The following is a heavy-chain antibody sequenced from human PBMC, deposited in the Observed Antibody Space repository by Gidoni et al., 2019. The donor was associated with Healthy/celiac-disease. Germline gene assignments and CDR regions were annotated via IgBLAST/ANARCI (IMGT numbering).Heavy chain of an antibody. D-gene: IGHD3-3*01. CDR1: GGSISSGGYY. Sequence: QVQLQESGPGLVKPSQTLSLTCTVPGGSISSGGYYWSWIRQHPGKGLEWIGYIYYSGSTYYNPSLKSRVTISVDTSKNQFSLKLSSVTAADTAVYYCAREAGDDFWSGPFDYWGQGTLVTVSS. V-gene: IGHV4-31*03. J-gene: IGHJ4*02. CDR2: IYYSGST. CDR3: AREAGDDFWSGPFDY.